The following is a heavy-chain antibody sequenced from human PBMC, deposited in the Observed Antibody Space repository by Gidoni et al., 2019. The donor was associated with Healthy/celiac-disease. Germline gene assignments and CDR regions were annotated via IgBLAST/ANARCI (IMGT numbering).Heavy chain of an antibody. V-gene: IGHV2-26*01. D-gene: IGHD6-19*01. Sequence: QVTLKESGPVLVKPTETLTLTCTVPGFPLSNARRGVSGIRQPPGKALEWLAHIFSNDEKSYSTSLKSRLTISKDTSKSQVVLTMTNMDPVDTATYYCARISSGWYGDYWGQGTLVTVSS. CDR3: ARISSGWYGDY. J-gene: IGHJ4*02. CDR1: GFPLSNARRG. CDR2: IFSNDEK.